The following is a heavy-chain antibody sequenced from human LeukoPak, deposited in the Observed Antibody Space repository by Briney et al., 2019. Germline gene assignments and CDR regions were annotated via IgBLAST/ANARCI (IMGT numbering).Heavy chain of an antibody. CDR2: INPSGGST. J-gene: IGHJ4*02. CDR1: GYTFTSYY. CDR3: ARSRSWYQGGFDY. Sequence: ASVKVSCKASGYTFTSYYMHWVRQAPGQGLEWMGIINPSGGSTSYAQKFQGRVTITRNTSISTAYMELSSLRSEDTAVYYCARSRSWYQGGFDYWGQGTLVTVSS. D-gene: IGHD6-13*01. V-gene: IGHV1-46*01.